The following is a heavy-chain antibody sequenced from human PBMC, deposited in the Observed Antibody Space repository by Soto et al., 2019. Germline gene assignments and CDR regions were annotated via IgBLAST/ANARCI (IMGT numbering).Heavy chain of an antibody. J-gene: IGHJ6*02. CDR1: GYTFTSYD. CDR3: AREKTAYGMDV. CDR2: MNPNSGNT. V-gene: IGHV1-8*01. Sequence: QVQLVQSGAEVKKPGASVKVSCKASGYTFTSYDINWVRQATGKGLEWMGWMNPNSGNTGYAQKFQGRVTMTRNTSIRPAYKELSNLRSEDTAMYYFAREKTAYGMDVWGHATRVTISS.